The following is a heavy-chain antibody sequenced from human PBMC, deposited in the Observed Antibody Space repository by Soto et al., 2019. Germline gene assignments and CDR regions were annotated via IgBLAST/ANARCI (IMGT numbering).Heavy chain of an antibody. V-gene: IGHV1-8*01. Sequence: QVKLVQSGAEVREPGASVKVSCKASGYSFTNNDVSWVRQATGQGLEWMGWMNPGSGDTGYAQKFQGRVTMTRDISIATVYMELSSLTSEDTAIYYCARGPLSLYSADFRWGRGTPVTVSS. CDR2: MNPGSGDT. J-gene: IGHJ4*02. D-gene: IGHD6-13*01. CDR3: ARGPLSLYSADFR. CDR1: GYSFTNND.